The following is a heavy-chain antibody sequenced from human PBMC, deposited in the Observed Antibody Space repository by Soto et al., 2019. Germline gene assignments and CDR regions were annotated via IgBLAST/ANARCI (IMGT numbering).Heavy chain of an antibody. J-gene: IGHJ4*02. CDR1: GFTFSNYP. Sequence: EVQVLDSGGGLVQSGGSLRLSCEASGFTFSNYPMSWVRQAPGKGLEWVSTITGGGTTYYADSVRGRLTLSRDNSKNTLYLQMNSLRVEDTAVYYCTKNNLNYHLYYWGQGTLVTVSS. CDR2: ITGGGTT. CDR3: TKNNLNYHLYY. D-gene: IGHD3-3*01. V-gene: IGHV3-23*01.